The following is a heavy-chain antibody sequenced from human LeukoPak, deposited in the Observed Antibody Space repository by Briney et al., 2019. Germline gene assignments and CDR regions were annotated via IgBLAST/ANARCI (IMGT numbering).Heavy chain of an antibody. D-gene: IGHD4-23*01. CDR1: GGTFSSYA. CDR2: IIPIFGTA. CDR3: ARGWLAETTVVTPYNY. J-gene: IGHJ4*02. Sequence: SVKVYCKASGGTFSSYAISWVRQAPGQGLEWMGGIIPIFGTANYAQKFQGRVTITADESTSTAYMELSNLRSEDTAVYYCARGWLAETTVVTPYNYWGQGTLVTVSS. V-gene: IGHV1-69*13.